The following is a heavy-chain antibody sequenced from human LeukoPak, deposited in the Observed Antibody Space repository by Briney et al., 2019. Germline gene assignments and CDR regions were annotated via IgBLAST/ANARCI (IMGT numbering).Heavy chain of an antibody. CDR3: AKVGIVGATTPFDY. CDR1: GGTFSSYA. Sequence: SVKVSCKASGGTFSSYAISWVRQAPGQGLEWMGGIIPIFGTANYAQKFQGRVTITTDESTSTAYMELSSLRSEDTAVYYCAKVGIVGATTPFDYWGQGTLVTVSS. CDR2: IIPIFGTA. J-gene: IGHJ4*02. V-gene: IGHV1-69*05. D-gene: IGHD1-26*01.